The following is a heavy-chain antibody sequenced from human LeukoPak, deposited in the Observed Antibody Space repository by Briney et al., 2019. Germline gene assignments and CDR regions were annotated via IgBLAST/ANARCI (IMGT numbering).Heavy chain of an antibody. J-gene: IGHJ4*02. V-gene: IGHV1-69*13. CDR2: IIPIFGTA. CDR1: GGTFSSYA. CDR3: ARVHILNPRIAAAATWFDY. Sequence: ASVKVSCKASGGTFSSYAISWVRQAPGQGLEWMGGIIPIFGTANYAQKFQGRVTITADESTSTAYMELSSLRSEDTAVYYCARVHILNPRIAAAATWFDYWGQGTLVTVSS. D-gene: IGHD6-13*01.